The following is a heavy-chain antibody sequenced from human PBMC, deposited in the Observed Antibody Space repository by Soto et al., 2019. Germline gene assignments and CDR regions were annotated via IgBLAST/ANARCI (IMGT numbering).Heavy chain of an antibody. Sequence: EVQLVESGGGLVQPGRSLRLSCVASGFTADDYAMHWVRQAPGKGLEWVSGISSNSDTIDYADSVKGRFTISRDNAKNYLFLQMKSLRPEDTALYYCAKEMKWGGMTTIHYFDSWGQGTLVTVSS. D-gene: IGHD4-17*01. CDR1: GFTADDYA. CDR2: ISSNSDTI. V-gene: IGHV3-9*02. J-gene: IGHJ4*02. CDR3: AKEMKWGGMTTIHYFDS.